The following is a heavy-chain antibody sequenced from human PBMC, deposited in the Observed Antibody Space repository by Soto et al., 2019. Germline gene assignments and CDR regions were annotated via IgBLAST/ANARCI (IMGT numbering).Heavy chain of an antibody. V-gene: IGHV1-58*02. CDR2: IVVGSGNT. D-gene: IGHD1-7*01. CDR1: GFTSTSSA. J-gene: IGHJ2*01. CDR3: ATSTMELWSDDGDFDL. Sequence: QIQLVQSGPEVKKPGTSVKVSCKASGFTSTSSAMQWVRQARGQRLEWIGWIVVGSGNTYYAQKFQDRLTITRDMSTSTAYMELRSLRSEDTAVYYCATSTMELWSDDGDFDLWGRGAQVTVSS.